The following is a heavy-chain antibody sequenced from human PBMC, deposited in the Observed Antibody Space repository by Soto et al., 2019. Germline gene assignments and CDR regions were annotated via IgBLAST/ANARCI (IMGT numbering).Heavy chain of an antibody. V-gene: IGHV1-69*02. J-gene: IGHJ4*02. D-gene: IGHD5-12*01. CDR2: IIPILGIA. Sequence: QVQLVQSGAEVKKPGSSVKVSCKASGGTFSSYTISWVRQAPGQGLEWMGRIIPILGIANYAQKFKGRVTLTADKSTGTAYMELSSLRSEDTAVYYCVDGYSGYEVRYSGQGTLVTVSS. CDR1: GGTFSSYT. CDR3: VDGYSGYEVRY.